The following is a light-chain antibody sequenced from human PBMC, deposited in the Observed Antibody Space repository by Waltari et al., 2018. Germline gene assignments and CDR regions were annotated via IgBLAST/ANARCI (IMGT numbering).Light chain of an antibody. CDR1: SGHTNNI. CDR3: QTGGHGTWV. J-gene: IGLJ3*02. V-gene: IGLV4-69*01. Sequence: QLVLTQSPSASAPLGASVKLTCTLSSGHTNNIIASHQQHPKKCPRYLMKVNSDGSHNKGDKIPERFSGSSSGAERYLTISSLQSEDEADYYCQTGGHGTWVFGGGTKLTVL. CDR2: VNSDGSH.